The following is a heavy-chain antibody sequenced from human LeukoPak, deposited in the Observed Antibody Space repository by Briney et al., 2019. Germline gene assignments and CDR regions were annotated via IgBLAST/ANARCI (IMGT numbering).Heavy chain of an antibody. J-gene: IGHJ4*02. Sequence: GGSLRPSCAASGFTFSSYSMNWVRQAPGKGLEWVSSISSSSSYIYYADSVKGRFTISRDNAKNSLYLQMNSLRAEDTAVYYCARGLLYDSSGYYFAVFDYWGQGTLVTVSS. CDR1: GFTFSSYS. D-gene: IGHD3-22*01. CDR3: ARGLLYDSSGYYFAVFDY. V-gene: IGHV3-21*01. CDR2: ISSSSSYI.